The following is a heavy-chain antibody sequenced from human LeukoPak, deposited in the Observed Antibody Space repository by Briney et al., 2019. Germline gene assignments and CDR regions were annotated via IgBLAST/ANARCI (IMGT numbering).Heavy chain of an antibody. D-gene: IGHD2-21*02. CDR3: AREGDKYANWFDT. Sequence: SETLSLTCTVSGGSISSYYWSWIRQPPGKGLEWIGYIYYSGSTNYNPSLKSRVTISVDTSKNQFSLNLSSVTAANTAVYYCAREGDKYANWFDTWGQGTLVTVSS. V-gene: IGHV4-59*01. CDR1: GGSISSYY. CDR2: IYYSGST. J-gene: IGHJ5*02.